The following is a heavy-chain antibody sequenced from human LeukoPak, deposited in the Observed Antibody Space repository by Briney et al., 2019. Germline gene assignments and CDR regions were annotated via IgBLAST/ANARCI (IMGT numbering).Heavy chain of an antibody. V-gene: IGHV3-23*01. CDR1: GFTFSSYA. D-gene: IGHD5-24*01. CDR3: AKVTLSRRDGYNYGDY. CDR2: ISGSGGST. J-gene: IGHJ4*02. Sequence: PGGSLRLFCAASGFTFSSYAMSWVRQAPGKGLEWVSAISGSGGSTYYADSVKGRFTISRDNSKNTLYLQMNSLRAEDTAVYYCAKVTLSRRDGYNYGDYWGQGTLVTVSS.